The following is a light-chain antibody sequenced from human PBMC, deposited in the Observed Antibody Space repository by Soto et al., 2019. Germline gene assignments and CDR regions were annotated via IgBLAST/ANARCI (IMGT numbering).Light chain of an antibody. V-gene: IGKV3-15*01. Sequence: EIVLTQSPSTLSLSPWEVVTLSCWASQSVTVNSLAWYQQKPGQAPRLLIYGASIRATGIPARFSGSGSWTEFTLTISSLQSEGFAVYYCQQYNTWPPITFGQGTRLEIK. CDR3: QQYNTWPPIT. CDR2: GAS. J-gene: IGKJ5*01. CDR1: QSVTVN.